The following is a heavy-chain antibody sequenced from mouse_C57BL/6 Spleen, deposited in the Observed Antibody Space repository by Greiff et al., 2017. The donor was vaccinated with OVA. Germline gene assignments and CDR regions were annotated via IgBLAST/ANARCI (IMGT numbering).Heavy chain of an antibody. Sequence: VQLKESGEGLVKPGGSLKLSCAASGFTFSSYAMSWVRQTPEKRLEWVAYISSGGDYIYYADTVKGRFTISRDNARNTLYLQMSSLKSEDTAMYYCTRGSLTGAYYFDYWGQGTTLTVSS. D-gene: IGHD4-1*01. CDR3: TRGSLTGAYYFDY. CDR1: GFTFSSYA. V-gene: IGHV5-9-1*02. CDR2: ISSGGDYI. J-gene: IGHJ2*01.